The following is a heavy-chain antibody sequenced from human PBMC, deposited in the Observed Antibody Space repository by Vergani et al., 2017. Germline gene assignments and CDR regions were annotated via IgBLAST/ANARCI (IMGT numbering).Heavy chain of an antibody. CDR2: ISSSSSYI. V-gene: IGHV3-21*01. CDR3: ARELGSSGWYGY. CDR1: GFTFSSYS. Sequence: EVQLVESGGGLVKPGGSLRLSCAASGFTFSSYSMNWVRQAPGKGLEWVSSISSSSSYIYYADSVKGRFTISRDNAKNSLYLQMNSLRAEDTAVYYCARELGSSGWYGYWGQGTLVTVSS. D-gene: IGHD6-19*01. J-gene: IGHJ4*02.